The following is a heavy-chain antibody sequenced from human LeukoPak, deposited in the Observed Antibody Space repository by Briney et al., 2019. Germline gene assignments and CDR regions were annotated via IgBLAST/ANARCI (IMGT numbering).Heavy chain of an antibody. J-gene: IGHJ4*02. Sequence: AASVKVSCKASGYTFISYGISWVRQAPGQGLEWMGWISAYNGNTDYAQKLQGRVTMTTDTSTSTAYMELRSLRSDDTAVFYCARGGSTVVAPYYWGQGTLVTVSS. D-gene: IGHD4-23*01. V-gene: IGHV1-18*01. CDR2: ISAYNGNT. CDR3: ARGGSTVVAPYY. CDR1: GYTFISYG.